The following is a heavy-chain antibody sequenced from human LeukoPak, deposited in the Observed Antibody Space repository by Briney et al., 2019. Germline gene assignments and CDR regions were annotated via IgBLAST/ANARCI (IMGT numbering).Heavy chain of an antibody. CDR1: GFTFSSYW. CDR2: IKQDGSEK. V-gene: IGHV3-7*01. Sequence: GRSLRLSCAASGFTFSSYWMTWVRQAPGKGLEWVAKIKQDGSEKYYVDSVKGRFTISRDNAKNSLYLQMNSLRGEDTAVYYCARAGPIAELGDFDYWGQGTLVTVSS. J-gene: IGHJ4*02. CDR3: ARAGPIAELGDFDY. D-gene: IGHD6-13*01.